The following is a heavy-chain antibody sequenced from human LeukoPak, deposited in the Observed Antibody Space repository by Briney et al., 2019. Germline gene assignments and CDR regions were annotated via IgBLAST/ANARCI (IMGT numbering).Heavy chain of an antibody. Sequence: GGSLRLSCAASGFTFSDHYMDWVRQAPGEGLEWVARIRKKANSYITEYAASVKGRFTISRDDSRNSLYLQMNSLKTEDTAVYYCTKALGSYTSLDYWGQGTLVTVSS. CDR3: TKALGSYTSLDY. J-gene: IGHJ4*02. D-gene: IGHD2-2*02. CDR1: GFTFSDHY. V-gene: IGHV3-72*01. CDR2: IRKKANSYIT.